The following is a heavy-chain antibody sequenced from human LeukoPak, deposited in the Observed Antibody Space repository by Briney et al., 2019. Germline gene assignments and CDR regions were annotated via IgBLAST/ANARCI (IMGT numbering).Heavy chain of an antibody. D-gene: IGHD6-13*01. Sequence: GGSLRLSCAASGFTFSSYAMSWVRQAPGKGLEWVSAISGSGGSTYYADSVKGRFTISRDNSKNTLYLQMNSLRAEDTAVYYCARDHSVAAARSPDYWGQGTLVTVSS. V-gene: IGHV3-23*01. CDR2: ISGSGGST. CDR3: ARDHSVAAARSPDY. J-gene: IGHJ4*02. CDR1: GFTFSSYA.